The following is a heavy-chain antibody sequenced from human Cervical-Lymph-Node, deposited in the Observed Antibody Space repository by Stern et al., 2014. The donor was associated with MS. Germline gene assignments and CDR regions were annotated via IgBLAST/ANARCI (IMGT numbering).Heavy chain of an antibody. V-gene: IGHV1-69*06. CDR3: ARGGGLVGYFDY. CDR2: ITPVFGTT. Sequence: QVKLVQSGAEVKKHGSSVKVSCKASGDTFSSYAINWVRQVPGQGLEWMGGITPVFGTTNYAQKFQGRVTITADKSTNTAYMELMTLRSEDTAVYYCARGGGLVGYFDYWGQGTLVSVSS. D-gene: IGHD1-26*01. J-gene: IGHJ4*02. CDR1: GDTFSSYA.